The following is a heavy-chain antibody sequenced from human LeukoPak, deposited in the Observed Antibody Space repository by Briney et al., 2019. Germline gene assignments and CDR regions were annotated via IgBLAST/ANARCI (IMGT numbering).Heavy chain of an antibody. D-gene: IGHD3-10*01. CDR1: GGPFSGYF. V-gene: IGHV4-34*01. CDR3: AGRYYYNLGSFPFDF. Sequence: PSETLSLTCAVSGGPFSGYFWSWIRQSSAKGLEWIGEIHNSGTTNYNPSLNSRVTISEDPSKNQFYLNLSSVTAADTAVYYCAGRYYYNLGSFPFDFWGQGTLVTVSS. CDR2: IHNSGTT. J-gene: IGHJ4*02.